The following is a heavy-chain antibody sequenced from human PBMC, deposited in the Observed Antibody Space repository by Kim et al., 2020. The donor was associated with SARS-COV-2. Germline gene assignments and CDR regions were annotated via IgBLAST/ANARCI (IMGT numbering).Heavy chain of an antibody. CDR3: ARVARGDGYNYDN. V-gene: IGHV3-66*01. D-gene: IGHD5-12*01. J-gene: IGHJ4*02. Sequence: YANSVKYRFTLSRDRSKTTLYLTMNSLRAEDTAVYYCARVARGDGYNYDNWGQGTLVTVSS.